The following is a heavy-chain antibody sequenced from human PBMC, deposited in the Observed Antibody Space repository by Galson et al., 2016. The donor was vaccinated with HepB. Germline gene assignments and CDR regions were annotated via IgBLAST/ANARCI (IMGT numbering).Heavy chain of an antibody. V-gene: IGHV3-30*04. J-gene: IGHJ4*02. Sequence: SLRLSCAASGFTFSSYAMHWVRQAPGKGLEWVALISYDGSHKYYADSVKGRFTISRDNSKNTLYLQMNSLRAEDTAVYYCARDYAKADYWGQGTLVTVSS. CDR3: ARDYAKADY. CDR1: GFTFSSYA. D-gene: IGHD3-16*01. CDR2: ISYDGSHK.